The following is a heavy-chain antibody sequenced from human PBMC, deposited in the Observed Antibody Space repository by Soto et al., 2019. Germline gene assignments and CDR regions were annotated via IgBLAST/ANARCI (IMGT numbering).Heavy chain of an antibody. D-gene: IGHD2-15*01. CDR3: ARDISYGYCSGGSCYSGHPGGGY. J-gene: IGHJ4*02. CDR2: ISSSSSYI. CDR1: GFTFSSYS. Sequence: GGSLRLSCAASGFTFSSYSMNWVRQAPGKGLEWVSSISSSSSYIYYADSVKGRFTISRDNAKNSLYLQMNSLRAEDTAVYYCARDISYGYCSGGSCYSGHPGGGYWGQGTLVTVSS. V-gene: IGHV3-21*01.